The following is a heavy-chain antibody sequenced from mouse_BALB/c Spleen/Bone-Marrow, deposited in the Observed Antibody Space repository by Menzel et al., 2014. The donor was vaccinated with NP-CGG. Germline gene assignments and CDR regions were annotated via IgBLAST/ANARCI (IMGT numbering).Heavy chain of an antibody. CDR2: ISSGSRTI. Sequence: EVMLVESGGGLVQPGGSRKLSCAASGFTFSSFGMHWVRQAPEKGLEWVAYISSGSRTIYYADTVKGRFTISRDNPKNTLFLQMTGLRSEDTAMYYCTRGGNWEDFDYWGQGTTLTVSS. J-gene: IGHJ2*01. CDR3: TRGGNWEDFDY. D-gene: IGHD4-1*01. V-gene: IGHV5-17*02. CDR1: GFTFSSFG.